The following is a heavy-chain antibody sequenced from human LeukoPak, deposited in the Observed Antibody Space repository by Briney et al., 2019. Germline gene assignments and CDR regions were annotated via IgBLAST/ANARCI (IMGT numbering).Heavy chain of an antibody. D-gene: IGHD6-13*01. Sequence: SETLSLTCTVSGGSISSSSYYWGWIRQPPGKGLEWIGSIYYSGSTYYNPSLKSRVTISVDTSKNQFSLKLSSVTAADTAVYYCAREVEQLVRGLDVWGQGTTVTVSS. J-gene: IGHJ6*02. CDR1: GGSISSSSYY. CDR2: IYYSGST. V-gene: IGHV4-39*07. CDR3: AREVEQLVRGLDV.